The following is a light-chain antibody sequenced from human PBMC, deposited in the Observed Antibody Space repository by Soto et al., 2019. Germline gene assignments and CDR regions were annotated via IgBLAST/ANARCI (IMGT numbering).Light chain of an antibody. CDR2: END. CDR3: GTWDNSLSAGV. J-gene: IGLJ2*01. V-gene: IGLV1-51*02. Sequence: QSVLTQPPSVSAAPGQKVTISCSGSSYHIGNNYVSWYQHLPGTAPKLLIYENDKRPSGIPDRFSGSKSGTSATLGITGLQTGDEADYYCGTWDNSLSAGVFGGGTQLTVL. CDR1: SYHIGNNY.